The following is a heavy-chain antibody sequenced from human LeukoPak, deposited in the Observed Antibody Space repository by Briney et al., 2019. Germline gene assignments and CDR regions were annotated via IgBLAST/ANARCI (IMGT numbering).Heavy chain of an antibody. V-gene: IGHV3-30*18. CDR2: ISYDGSNK. Sequence: GGSLRLSCAASGFTFSSYGMHWVRQAPGKGLEWVAVISYDGSNKYYADSVKGRFTISRDNSKNTLYLQMNSLRAEDTAVYYCANTKVAATLGLLFDYWGQGTLVTVSS. J-gene: IGHJ4*02. CDR1: GFTFSSYG. D-gene: IGHD2-15*01. CDR3: ANTKVAATLGLLFDY.